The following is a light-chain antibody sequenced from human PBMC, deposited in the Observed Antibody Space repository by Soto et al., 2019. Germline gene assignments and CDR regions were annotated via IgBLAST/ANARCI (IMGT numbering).Light chain of an antibody. Sequence: QSALTQPASVSGSPGQSITISCTGTSSDVGYYNFVSWYQQHPGKAPKLMIYEVSNWPSGVSNRFSGSKSGNTASLTISGLQAEDEADYYCSSYTTSSTYVFGTGTKLTVL. CDR2: EVS. CDR1: SSDVGYYNF. J-gene: IGLJ1*01. CDR3: SSYTTSSTYV. V-gene: IGLV2-14*01.